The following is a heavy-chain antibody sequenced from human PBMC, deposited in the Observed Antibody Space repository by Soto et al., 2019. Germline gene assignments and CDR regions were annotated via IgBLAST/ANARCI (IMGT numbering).Heavy chain of an antibody. D-gene: IGHD3-3*01. J-gene: IGHJ6*02. V-gene: IGHV3-15*01. CDR2: IKSKTDGGTT. CDR1: GFTFSNAR. Sequence: PGGSLRLSCVASGFTFSNARMSWVRQAPGKGLEWVGRIKSKTDGGTTDYAAPVKGRFTISRDGSKNTLYLQMNSLKTEDTAVHYCTTDPRQMSIFGVAEYYYGMDVWGQGTTVTVSS. CDR3: TTDPRQMSIFGVAEYYYGMDV.